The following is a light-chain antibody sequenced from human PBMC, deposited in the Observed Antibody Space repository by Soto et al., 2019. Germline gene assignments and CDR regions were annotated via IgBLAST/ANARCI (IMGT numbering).Light chain of an antibody. CDR2: DAS. CDR3: QQYTTFSRA. V-gene: IGKV3-11*01. Sequence: EIVLTQSPATLSLSPGERATLSCWASQSVNRYLVWYQQKPGQAPRLLMYDASKRATGIPARFSGSGSGTDFTLTISSLEPEDFAVYYCQQYTTFSRAFGQGTTVDI. J-gene: IGKJ1*01. CDR1: QSVNRY.